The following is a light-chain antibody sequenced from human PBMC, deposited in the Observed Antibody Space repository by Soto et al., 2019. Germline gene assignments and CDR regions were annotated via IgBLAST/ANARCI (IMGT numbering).Light chain of an antibody. CDR2: AAA. Sequence: AIRMTQSPSSISASTGDRVTITCRASQGISSFLAWYQQKPGKAPKLLIYAAATLQRGAPSRFSASGSGIDFTLTISRLQSEDFATYFCQQYLSYPYTFGQGTKLEI. CDR3: QQYLSYPYT. V-gene: IGKV1-8*01. J-gene: IGKJ2*01. CDR1: QGISSF.